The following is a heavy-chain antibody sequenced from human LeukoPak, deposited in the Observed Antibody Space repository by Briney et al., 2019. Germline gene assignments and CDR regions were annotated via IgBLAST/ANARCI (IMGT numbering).Heavy chain of an antibody. V-gene: IGHV1-46*01. CDR1: GYTFTSYY. J-gene: IGHJ6*03. CDR2: INPSGGDT. D-gene: IGHD3-10*01. CDR3: ARNGVGSGSYEPASYFYYMDV. Sequence: ASVKVSCKASGYTFTSYYTHWVRRAPGQGLEWMGIINPSGGDTTYAPKFQGRVTMTRDTSTSTVYMELSSLTSDDTAVYYCARNGVGSGSYEPASYFYYMDVWGKGTTVTVSS.